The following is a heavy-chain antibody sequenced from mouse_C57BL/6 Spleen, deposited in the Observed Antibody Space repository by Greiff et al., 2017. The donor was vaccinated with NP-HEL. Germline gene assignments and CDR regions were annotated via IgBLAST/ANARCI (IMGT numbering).Heavy chain of an antibody. CDR1: GFTFSSYG. CDR3: ARQGYYGSSLYYFDY. J-gene: IGHJ2*01. D-gene: IGHD1-1*01. Sequence: EVQGVESGGDLVKPGGSLKLSCAASGFTFSSYGMSWVRQTPDKRLEWVATISSGGSYTYYPDSVKGRFTISRDNAKNTLYLQMSSLKSEDTAMYYCARQGYYGSSLYYFDYWGQGTTLTVSS. V-gene: IGHV5-6*01. CDR2: ISSGGSYT.